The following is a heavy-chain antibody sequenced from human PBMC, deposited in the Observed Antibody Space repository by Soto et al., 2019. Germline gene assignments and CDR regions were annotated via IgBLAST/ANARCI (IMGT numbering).Heavy chain of an antibody. D-gene: IGHD3-22*01. CDR1: GFTFSSYW. J-gene: IGHJ4*02. CDR3: ARGGDYYDSSGYFDY. Sequence: GGSLRLSCAASGFTFSSYWMHWVRQAPGKGLVWVSRINSDGSSTSYADSVKGRFTISRDNAKNTLYLHMNSLRAEDTAVYDCARGGDYYDSSGYFDYWGQGTLVTVSS. CDR2: INSDGSST. V-gene: IGHV3-74*01.